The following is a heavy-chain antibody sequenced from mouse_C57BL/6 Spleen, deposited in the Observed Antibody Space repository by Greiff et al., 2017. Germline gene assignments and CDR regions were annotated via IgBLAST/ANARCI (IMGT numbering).Heavy chain of an antibody. Sequence: VQLQQSGAELVRPGTSVKVSCKASGYAFTNYLIEWVKQRPGQGLEWIGVINPGSGGTNYNEKFKGKATLTADKSSSTAYRQLSSLTSEDSAVYFCARGGRSYYFDDWGQGTTLTVSS. CDR3: ARGGRSYYFDD. CDR2: INPGSGGT. V-gene: IGHV1-54*01. J-gene: IGHJ2*01. CDR1: GYAFTNYL. D-gene: IGHD1-1*01.